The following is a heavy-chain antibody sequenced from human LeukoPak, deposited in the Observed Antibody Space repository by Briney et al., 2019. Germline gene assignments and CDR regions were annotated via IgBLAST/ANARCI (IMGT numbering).Heavy chain of an antibody. J-gene: IGHJ4*02. V-gene: IGHV3-74*01. CDR1: GFTFSNSW. D-gene: IGHD2-21*02. Sequence: GGSLRLSCAASGFTFSNSWLHWVRQAPGKGLVWVSRINPDGSNTLYADSVKGRFTISRDNAKNTVYLQMNSLRAEDTSVYYCARGGDCATFDYWGQGTLVLVSS. CDR3: ARGGDCATFDY. CDR2: INPDGSNT.